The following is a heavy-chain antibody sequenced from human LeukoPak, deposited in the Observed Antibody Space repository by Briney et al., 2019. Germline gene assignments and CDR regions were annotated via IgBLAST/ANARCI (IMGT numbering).Heavy chain of an antibody. J-gene: IGHJ4*02. V-gene: IGHV3-53*01. CDR2: TYISGNT. Sequence: GGSLRLSCAASGFNVSSNHMSWVRQAPGKGLEWVSVTYISGNTYYADSVKGRFTISRDNFKNTLYLHMNNLRDDDTAFYYCSKDRGGSGSCWGQGTLVTVSS. CDR1: GFNVSSNH. CDR3: SKDRGGSGSC. D-gene: IGHD3-10*01.